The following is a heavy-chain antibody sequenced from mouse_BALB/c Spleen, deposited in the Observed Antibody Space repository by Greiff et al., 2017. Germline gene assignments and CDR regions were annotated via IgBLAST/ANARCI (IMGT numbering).Heavy chain of an antibody. CDR2: IRSKSNNYAT. Sequence: EAGGGLVQPKGSLKLSCAASGFTFNTNAMNWVRQAPGKGLEWVARIRSKSNNYATYYADSVKDRFTISRDDSQSMLYLQMNNLKTEDTALYYCVRERRDYAMDYWGQGTSVTVSS. V-gene: IGHV10S3*01. J-gene: IGHJ4*01. D-gene: IGHD1-2*01. CDR3: VRERRDYAMDY. CDR1: GFTFNTNA.